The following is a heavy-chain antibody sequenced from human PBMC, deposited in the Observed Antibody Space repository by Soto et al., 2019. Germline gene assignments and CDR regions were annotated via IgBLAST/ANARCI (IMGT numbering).Heavy chain of an antibody. V-gene: IGHV1-2*02. J-gene: IGHJ3*02. CDR1: GYPVTAYY. D-gene: IGHD3-3*01. CDR3: ARGGGVGVAGSAAFDM. Sequence: QLHLVQSGAVVKKPGASVTVSCSASGYPVTAYYMHWVRQAPGRGLEWMGGINPATGAAKYTQTFQGRGTLTRDTSTSTVFMELGGLTSGDTAVFYCARGGGVGVAGSAAFDMWGQGTLVTVSS. CDR2: INPATGAA.